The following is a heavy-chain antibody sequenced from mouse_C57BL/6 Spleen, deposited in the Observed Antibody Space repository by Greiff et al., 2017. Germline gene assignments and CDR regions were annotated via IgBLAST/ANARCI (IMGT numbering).Heavy chain of an antibody. CDR1: GYTFTSYW. CDR3: ARGSVSSYGWYFDV. V-gene: IGHV1-64*01. D-gene: IGHD1-1*01. J-gene: IGHJ1*03. Sequence: QVQLQQPGAELVKPGASVKLSCKASGYTFTSYWMPWVKQRPGQGLEWIGMIHPNSGSTKYNEKFQGKATLTVDKSSSTAYMQRSSLTSEDSAVSYCARGSVSSYGWYFDVWGTGTTVTVSA. CDR2: IHPNSGST.